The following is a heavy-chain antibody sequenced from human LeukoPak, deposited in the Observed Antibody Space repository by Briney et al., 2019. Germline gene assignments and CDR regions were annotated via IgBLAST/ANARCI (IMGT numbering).Heavy chain of an antibody. J-gene: IGHJ3*02. CDR3: ARAAWRGTNSRDAFDI. V-gene: IGHV4-31*03. CDR2: IYYTGTT. D-gene: IGHD4/OR15-4a*01. CDR1: GGSISSGGDY. Sequence: SETLSLTCTVSGGSISSGGDYWSLIRQHPGKGLEWIGYIYYTGTTYYNPSLKSRITISVDTSKNQFSLNLSSMTAADTAVYYCARAAWRGTNSRDAFDIWGQGTVVTVSS.